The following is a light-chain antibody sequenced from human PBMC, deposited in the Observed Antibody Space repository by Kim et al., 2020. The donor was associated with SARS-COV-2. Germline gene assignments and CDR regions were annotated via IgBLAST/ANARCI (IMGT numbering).Light chain of an antibody. V-gene: IGLV4-69*01. CDR1: SGHRSYA. Sequence: ASVKHTCTLSSGHRSYAIAWHQQQPEKGPRYLMKLNSDGSHSKGDGIPDRFSGSSSGAERYLTISSLQSEDEADYYCQTWGTGIRVFETGTKVTVL. CDR2: LNSDGSH. J-gene: IGLJ1*01. CDR3: QTWGTGIRV.